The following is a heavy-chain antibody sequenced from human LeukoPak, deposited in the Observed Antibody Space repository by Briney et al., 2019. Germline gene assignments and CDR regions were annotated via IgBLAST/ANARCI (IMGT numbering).Heavy chain of an antibody. CDR3: ARDLRYCSSTSCPYYYYYYGMDV. CDR2: IYSGGST. V-gene: IGHV3-53*04. Sequence: GGSLRLSCAASGFTVSSNYMSWVRQAPGKGLEWVSVIYSGGSTYYADSVKGRFTISRHNSKNTLYLQMNSLRAEDTAVYYCARDLRYCSSTSCPYYYYYYGMDVWGQGTTVTVSS. D-gene: IGHD2-2*01. J-gene: IGHJ6*02. CDR1: GFTVSSNY.